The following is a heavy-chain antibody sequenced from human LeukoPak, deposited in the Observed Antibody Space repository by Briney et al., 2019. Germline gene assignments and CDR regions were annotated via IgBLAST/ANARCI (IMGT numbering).Heavy chain of an antibody. CDR1: MFTVSSNY. V-gene: IGHV3-53*01. CDR3: ATIPGDSEY. J-gene: IGHJ4*02. Sequence: PGGSLTLSCAPSMFTVSSNYMTWVRHAAGKVLEWGSVIDSGGSTYYGDSVKGRFTIPRDNSKNTLDLQMNSLRAEGKGVYYCATIPGDSEYWGQGTLVTVFS. D-gene: IGHD3-10*01. CDR2: IDSGGST.